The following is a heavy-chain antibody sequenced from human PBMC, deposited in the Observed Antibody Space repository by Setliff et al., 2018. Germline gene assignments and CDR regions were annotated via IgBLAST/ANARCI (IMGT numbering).Heavy chain of an antibody. CDR2: IYYSGST. D-gene: IGHD5-18*01. CDR1: GGSISSGDYY. Sequence: SETLSLTCTVSGGSISSGDYYWSWIRQPPGKGLEWIGYIYYSGSTYYNPSLKTRVNMSVDTSRNQIALNLKSVTAADTAVYYCARDRTAYSYGLDVWGQGTTVTVSS. CDR3: ARDRTAYSYGLDV. V-gene: IGHV4-30-4*02. J-gene: IGHJ6*02.